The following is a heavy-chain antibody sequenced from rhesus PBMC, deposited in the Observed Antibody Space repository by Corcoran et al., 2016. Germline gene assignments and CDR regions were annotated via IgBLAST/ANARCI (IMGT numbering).Heavy chain of an antibody. V-gene: IGHV4-80*01. D-gene: IGHD2-27*01. Sequence: QVQLQESGPGLVKPSETLSLTCAVSVGSFSSSWWSWIRQPPGTGLAWIGEINGNSGSTNYNPSLKSRVTISKDASKNQFSLKLSSVTAADTAVYYCARYEWYLLHMGPFDYWGQGVLVTVSS. CDR2: INGNSGST. CDR1: VGSFSSSW. J-gene: IGHJ4*01. CDR3: ARYEWYLLHMGPFDY.